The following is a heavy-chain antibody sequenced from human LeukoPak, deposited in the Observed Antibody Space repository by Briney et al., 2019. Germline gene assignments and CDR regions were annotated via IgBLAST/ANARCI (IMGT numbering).Heavy chain of an antibody. CDR3: ARGTNWGGDDAFDI. CDR2: ISTGSSYI. CDR1: GFTFSNYN. Sequence: GGSLKLSCEASGFTFSNYNMHWVRQAPGQGLEWMSCISTGSSYIYYADTLKGRFTISRDNAKNSLYLQMTSLRAEDTAVYYCARGTNWGGDDAFDICGQGTMVTVSS. V-gene: IGHV3-21*01. J-gene: IGHJ3*02. D-gene: IGHD7-27*01.